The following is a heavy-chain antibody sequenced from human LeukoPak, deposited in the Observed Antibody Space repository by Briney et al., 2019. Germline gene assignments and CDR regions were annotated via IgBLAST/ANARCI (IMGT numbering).Heavy chain of an antibody. CDR1: GYTFTSYG. CDR2: ISAYNGNT. J-gene: IGHJ6*03. V-gene: IGHV1-18*01. CDR3: ARGEAGAGYYYYMDV. Sequence: ASVKVSYKASGYTFTSYGISWVRQAPGQGLEWMGWISAYNGNTNYAQKLQGRVTMTTDTSTSTAYMELRSLRSDDTAVYYCARGEAGAGYYYYMDVWGKGTTVTVSS. D-gene: IGHD6-13*01.